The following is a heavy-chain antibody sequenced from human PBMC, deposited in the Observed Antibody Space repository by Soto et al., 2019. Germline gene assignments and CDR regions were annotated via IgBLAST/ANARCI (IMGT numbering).Heavy chain of an antibody. D-gene: IGHD2-15*01. CDR3: ARTSGNPDAFDI. CDR2: ISAYNGNT. Sequence: ASVKVSCKASGYTFTSYGISWVRQAPGQGLEWMGWISAYNGNTNYAQKLQGRVTMTTDTSTSTAHMELRSLRSDDTAVYYCARTSGNPDAFDIWGQGTMVTVSS. V-gene: IGHV1-18*04. CDR1: GYTFTSYG. J-gene: IGHJ3*02.